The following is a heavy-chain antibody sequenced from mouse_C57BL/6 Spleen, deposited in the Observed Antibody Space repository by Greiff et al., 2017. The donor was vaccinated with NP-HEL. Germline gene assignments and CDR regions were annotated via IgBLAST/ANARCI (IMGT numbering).Heavy chain of an antibody. Sequence: QVQLQQSGAELVKPGASVKLSCKASGYTFTSYWMHWVKQRPGQGLEWIGMIHPNSGSTNYNEKFKSKATLTVDKSSSTAYMQHSSLTSEDSADYYCARPGGSSLYYFDYWGQGTTLTVSS. CDR1: GYTFTSYW. D-gene: IGHD1-1*01. CDR2: IHPNSGST. J-gene: IGHJ2*01. V-gene: IGHV1-64*01. CDR3: ARPGGSSLYYFDY.